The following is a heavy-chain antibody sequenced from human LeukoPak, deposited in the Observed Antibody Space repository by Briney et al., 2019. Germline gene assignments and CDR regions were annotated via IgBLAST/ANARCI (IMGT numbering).Heavy chain of an antibody. CDR2: TYYSGST. D-gene: IGHD6-13*01. CDR3: ARVAAAGTRYYYYYMDV. CDR1: GGSISSYY. V-gene: IGHV4-59*01. J-gene: IGHJ6*03. Sequence: SETLSLTCTVSGGSISSYYWSWIRQPPGKGLEWIGYTYYSGSTNYNPSLKSRVTISVDTSKNQLSLKLSSVTAADTAVYYCARVAAAGTRYYYYYMDVWGKGTTVTVSS.